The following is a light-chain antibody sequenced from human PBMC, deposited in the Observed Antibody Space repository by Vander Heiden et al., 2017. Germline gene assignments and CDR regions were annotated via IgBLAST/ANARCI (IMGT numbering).Light chain of an antibody. J-gene: IGLJ1*01. V-gene: IGLV1-51*01. CDR1: TSNIGNNY. CDR3: GTWDSSLSVGV. Sequence: QSVLTQPPSVSAAPGLRVTISCSGSTSNIGNNYVSWYQHLPGTAPKLLIYDNHKRPSGIPDRFSASKCGASATLDITGLQTGDEADYYCGTWDSSLSVGVFGTGTKVTVL. CDR2: DNH.